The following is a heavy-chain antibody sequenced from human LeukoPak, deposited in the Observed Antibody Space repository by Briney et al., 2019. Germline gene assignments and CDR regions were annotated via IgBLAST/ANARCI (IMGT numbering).Heavy chain of an antibody. V-gene: IGHV4-39*07. D-gene: IGHD6-19*01. Sequence: SETLSLTCTVSGGSISSSSYYWGWIRQPPGKWLEWIGSIYYSGSTYYNPSLKSRVTISVDTSQNHFSLKLSSVTAADTAVYYCARGYSSGWYQDYWGQGTLVTVSS. CDR2: IYYSGST. CDR1: GGSISSSSYY. CDR3: ARGYSSGWYQDY. J-gene: IGHJ4*02.